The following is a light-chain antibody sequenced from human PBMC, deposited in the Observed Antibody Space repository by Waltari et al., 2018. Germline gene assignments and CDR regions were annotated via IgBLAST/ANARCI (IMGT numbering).Light chain of an antibody. CDR1: QSVSSY. V-gene: IGKV3-11*01. CDR3: QHRSKRHPVFT. Sequence: EIVLTQSPATLSLSPGERATLSCRASQSVSSYLAWYQQKPGQAPRLLIYDASNRATGIPARFSGSGSGTDFTLTISSTEPEDSAAYYCQHRSKRHPVFTLVPGNKVHTK. J-gene: IGKJ3*01. CDR2: DAS.